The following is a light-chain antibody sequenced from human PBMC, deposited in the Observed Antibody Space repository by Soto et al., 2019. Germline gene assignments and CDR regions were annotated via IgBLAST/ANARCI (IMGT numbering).Light chain of an antibody. Sequence: DIQLTQSPSFLSASVGDRVIITCRASQDISSYLAWYQQRPGKVPRFLTHAASTLQSGVPSRFSAAGSGTTFTLTISSLQPEDIATYYCHQLNSFPRTFGQGTKVEV. CDR1: QDISSY. J-gene: IGKJ1*01. V-gene: IGKV1-9*01. CDR3: HQLNSFPRT. CDR2: AAS.